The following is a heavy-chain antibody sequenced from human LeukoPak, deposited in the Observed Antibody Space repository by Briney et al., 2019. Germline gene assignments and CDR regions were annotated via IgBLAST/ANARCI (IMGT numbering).Heavy chain of an antibody. V-gene: IGHV3-23*01. Sequence: GGSLRLSCAASGFTFSSYAMNWVRQAPGKGLEWVSAISGGGGTTYYADSVKGRFTISRDNSKNTLFLQMNSLRAEDTAVYYCAREPRSPGGRGRPFDFWGQGTLVTVSS. CDR3: AREPRSPGGRGRPFDF. CDR2: ISGGGGTT. J-gene: IGHJ4*02. D-gene: IGHD2-15*01. CDR1: GFTFSSYA.